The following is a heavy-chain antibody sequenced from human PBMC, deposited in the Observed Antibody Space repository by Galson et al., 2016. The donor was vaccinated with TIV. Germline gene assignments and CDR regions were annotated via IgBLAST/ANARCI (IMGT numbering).Heavy chain of an antibody. CDR3: ARDYWRSAAGVAFYYGMDV. V-gene: IGHV3-48*04. CDR1: GFTFRDYT. CDR2: IGSSTTTI. D-gene: IGHD3-3*01. Sequence: SLRLSCAASGFTFRDYTMNWVRQAPGKGLEWVSYIGSSTTTIYYADSVKGRFTIPRDNAKHSLYLQMNSLRAEDTAVYYCARDYWRSAAGVAFYYGMDVWGQGTTVTVSS. J-gene: IGHJ6*02.